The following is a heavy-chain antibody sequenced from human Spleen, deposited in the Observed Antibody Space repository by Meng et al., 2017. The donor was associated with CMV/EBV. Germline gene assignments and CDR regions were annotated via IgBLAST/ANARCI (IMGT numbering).Heavy chain of an antibody. CDR1: GGTFSSYT. CDR2: IIPILGIA. Sequence: SVKVSCKASGGTFSSYTISWVRQAPGQGLEWMGRIIPILGIANYAQKFQGRVTITADKSTSTAYMELSSLRSEDTAVYYCSLSTRGTYYYYGMDVWGQGTTVTVSS. D-gene: IGHD3-16*01. CDR3: SLSTRGTYYYYGMDV. V-gene: IGHV1-69*02. J-gene: IGHJ6*02.